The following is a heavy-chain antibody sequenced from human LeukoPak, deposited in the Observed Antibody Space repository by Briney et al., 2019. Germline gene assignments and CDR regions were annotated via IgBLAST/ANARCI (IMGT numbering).Heavy chain of an antibody. CDR2: IYYTGST. D-gene: IGHD3-16*01. V-gene: IGHV4-59*01. J-gene: IGHJ4*02. CDR3: ARSGKSAYILDY. CDR1: GGSISNYY. Sequence: SETLSLTCTVSGGSISNYYWSWIRQPPGKGLEWIGYIYYTGSTNYNPSLKSRVTISVDTSKNQFSLKLSSVTAADTAVYYCARSGKSAYILDYWGQGTLVTVSS.